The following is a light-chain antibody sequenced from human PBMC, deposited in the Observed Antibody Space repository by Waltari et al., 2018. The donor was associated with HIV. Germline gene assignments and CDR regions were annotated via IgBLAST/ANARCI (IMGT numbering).Light chain of an antibody. CDR3: SSYADRNGFYVV. CDR1: NSDLGGYNY. V-gene: IGLV2-8*01. CDR2: EVT. Sequence: QSALTQPPYASGSPGQSVTISCTGTNSDLGGYNYVSWYHQHPGKAPKLVISEVTKRPSGVPDRFSGSKSGTTASLTVSGLQAEDEADYYCSSYADRNGFYVVFGGGTRLTVL. J-gene: IGLJ2*01.